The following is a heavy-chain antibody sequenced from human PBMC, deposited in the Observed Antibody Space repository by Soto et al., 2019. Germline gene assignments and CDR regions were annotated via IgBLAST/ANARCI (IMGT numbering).Heavy chain of an antibody. D-gene: IGHD4-17*01. CDR2: ISTFNGNT. V-gene: IGHV1-18*04. J-gene: IGHJ5*02. Sequence: QVHLVQSGTEVKEPGASVKVSCKASASTFTGYTINWVRQAPGQGLEWMGWISTFNGNTKYAGNFAGRVTMTTNTPTTTAYMELTSLTLDGTAVYFCASGTVTSGRWFGPWGQGTLVSVSS. CDR1: ASTFTGYT. CDR3: ASGTVTSGRWFGP.